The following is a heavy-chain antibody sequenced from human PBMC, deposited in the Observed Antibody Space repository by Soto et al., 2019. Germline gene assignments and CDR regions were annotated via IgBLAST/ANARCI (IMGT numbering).Heavy chain of an antibody. CDR3: ARSASSSWYFRAVMDV. Sequence: WGSLRLSCGASGLTFSSYWMHWVRQAPGNGLVWVSRINGDGSSTSYADSVKGRFTISRDNAKNTLYLQMNSLRAEDTAVYYCARSASSSWYFRAVMDVWGKGTTVTASS. CDR1: GLTFSSYW. J-gene: IGHJ6*03. CDR2: INGDGSST. D-gene: IGHD6-13*01. V-gene: IGHV3-74*01.